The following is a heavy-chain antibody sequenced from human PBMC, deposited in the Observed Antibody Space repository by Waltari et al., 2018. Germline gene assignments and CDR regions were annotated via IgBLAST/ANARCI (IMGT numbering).Heavy chain of an antibody. CDR2: IFSNDEQ. CDR3: ARIPTDRYYYYYMDV. V-gene: IGHV2-26*01. Sequence: QVTLKESGPVLVKPTETLTLTCTVSGFSLSNARMGVSWIRQPPGKALEWLAHIFSNDEQSYSTSLKSRLTISKDTSKSQVVLTMTNMDPVDTATYYCARIPTDRYYYYYMDVWGKGTTVTVSS. J-gene: IGHJ6*03. CDR1: GFSLSNARMG.